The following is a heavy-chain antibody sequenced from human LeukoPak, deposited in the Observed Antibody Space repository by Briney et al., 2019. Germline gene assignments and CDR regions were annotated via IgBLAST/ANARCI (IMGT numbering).Heavy chain of an antibody. CDR1: GGSISSYY. Sequence: SETLSLTCTVSGGSISSYYWSWIRQPPGKGLEWIGYIYYSGSTNYNPSLQSRVTISVDTSKNQFSLQLSSVTAADTAVYYCARFDWLLPAYFDYWGQGTLVTVSS. CDR2: IYYSGST. D-gene: IGHD3-9*01. J-gene: IGHJ4*02. V-gene: IGHV4-59*01. CDR3: ARFDWLLPAYFDY.